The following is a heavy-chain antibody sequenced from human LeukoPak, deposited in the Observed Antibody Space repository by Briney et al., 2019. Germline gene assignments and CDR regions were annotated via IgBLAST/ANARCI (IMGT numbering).Heavy chain of an antibody. CDR1: GSTFTSSA. V-gene: IGHV1-58*02. D-gene: IGHD6-19*01. J-gene: IGHJ4*02. CDR3: AAESPNSSGWYDY. Sequence: SVKVSCKASGSTFTSSATQWVRQARGQRLEWIGWIVVGSGNTNYAQGFQERVTITRDMSTSTAYMELSSLRSEDTAVYYCAAESPNSSGWYDYWGQGTLVTVSS. CDR2: IVVGSGNT.